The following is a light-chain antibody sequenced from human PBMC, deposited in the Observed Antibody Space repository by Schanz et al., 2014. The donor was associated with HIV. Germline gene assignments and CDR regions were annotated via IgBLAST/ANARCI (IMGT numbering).Light chain of an antibody. CDR2: EVS. V-gene: IGLV2-8*01. J-gene: IGLJ2*01. CDR1: SSDVGGYDF. Sequence: QSALTQPPSASGSPGQSVTITCTGTSSDVGGYDFVSWYQQHPGKAPKLMIYEVSERPSGVPDRFSGSKSGTSASLTITGLQAEDEADYYCSSYAGSNVVFGGGTKLTVL. CDR3: SSYAGSNVV.